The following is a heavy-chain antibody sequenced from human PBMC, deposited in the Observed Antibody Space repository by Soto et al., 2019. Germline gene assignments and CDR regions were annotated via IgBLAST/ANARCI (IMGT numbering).Heavy chain of an antibody. V-gene: IGHV4-31*02. CDR3: ARVLRGYRNAIALNWFDP. CDR1: GGSISSGGYY. CDR2: IYYSGST. J-gene: IGHJ5*02. Sequence: SETLSLTCSVSGGSISSGGYYWSWIRQHPGKGLEWIGYIYYSGSTYYNPSLKSRVTISVDTSKNQFSLKLSSVTAADTAVYYCARVLRGYRNAIALNWFDPWGQGTLVTVSS. D-gene: IGHD5-18*01.